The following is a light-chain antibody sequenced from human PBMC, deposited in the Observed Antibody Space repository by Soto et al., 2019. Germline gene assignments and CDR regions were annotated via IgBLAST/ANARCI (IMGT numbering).Light chain of an antibody. CDR1: SSDIGAYNY. Sequence: QSALTQPASVSGSPGQSITISCTVTSSDIGAYNYVSWYQQHPGKAPKLLIYMVKNRPSGVSNRFSGSKSGNTASLTISVLQAEDEADYYCSAYATAINLIFGGGTKLTVL. V-gene: IGLV2-14*01. CDR3: SAYATAINLI. J-gene: IGLJ2*01. CDR2: MVK.